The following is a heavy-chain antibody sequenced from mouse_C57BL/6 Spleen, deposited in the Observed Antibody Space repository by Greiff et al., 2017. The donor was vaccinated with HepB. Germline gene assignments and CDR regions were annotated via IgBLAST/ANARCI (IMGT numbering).Heavy chain of an antibody. J-gene: IGHJ1*03. V-gene: IGHV10-1*01. CDR1: GFSFNTYA. CDR2: IRSKSNNYAT. CDR3: VRHHPSWSYWYFDV. D-gene: IGHD6-1*01. Sequence: EVQLVESGGGLVQPKGSLKLSCAASGFSFNTYAMNWVRQAPGKGLEWVARIRSKSNNYATYYADSVKDRFTISRDDSESMLYLQMNNLKTEDTAMYYCVRHHPSWSYWYFDVWGTGTTVTVSS.